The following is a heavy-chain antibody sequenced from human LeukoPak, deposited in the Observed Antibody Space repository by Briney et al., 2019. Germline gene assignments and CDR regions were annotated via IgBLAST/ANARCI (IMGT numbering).Heavy chain of an antibody. J-gene: IGHJ4*02. CDR1: GYTFTSYG. Sequence: GASVKVSCKASGYTFTSYGISWVRQAPGQGLEWMGWISAYNGNTNYAQKLQGRVTMTTDTSTSTAYMELRSLRSDDTAVYYCARRLRYDFWSGYYSEIFDYWGQGTLVTVSS. CDR3: ARRLRYDFWSGYYSEIFDY. D-gene: IGHD3-3*01. CDR2: ISAYNGNT. V-gene: IGHV1-18*01.